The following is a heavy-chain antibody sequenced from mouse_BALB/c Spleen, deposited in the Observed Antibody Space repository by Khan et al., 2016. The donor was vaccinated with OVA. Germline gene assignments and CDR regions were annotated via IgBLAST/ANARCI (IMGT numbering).Heavy chain of an antibody. CDR3: ATSYFYGYYFDY. V-gene: IGHV5-17*02. CDR1: GFTFSTYG. J-gene: IGHJ2*01. CDR2: ISGDSSNV. D-gene: IGHD1-1*01. Sequence: EVELVESGGGLVQPGGSRKLSCAASGFTFSTYGMHWVRQAPEKGLEWVAYISGDSSNVYYADTVKGRFTISRDNPKNTLFLQMTSLMSEYTARYYCATSYFYGYYFDYWGPGTTLTVSS.